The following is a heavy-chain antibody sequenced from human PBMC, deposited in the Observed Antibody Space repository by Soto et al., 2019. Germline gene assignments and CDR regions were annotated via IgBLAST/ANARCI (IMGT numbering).Heavy chain of an antibody. CDR2: ISPDGSDV. D-gene: IGHD3-16*01. CDR1: GFPFTNYW. Sequence: PGGSLRLSCAASGFPFTNYWMNWVRQTPGKGLMWVSRISPDGSDVGYADSVEGRFTVSRDNAKNTLYLQLHSLRAEDTAMYYCACWGHLVPVAPSDSEPWGEETMVTVSS. CDR3: ACWGHLVPVAPSDSEP. J-gene: IGHJ5*02. V-gene: IGHV3-74*01.